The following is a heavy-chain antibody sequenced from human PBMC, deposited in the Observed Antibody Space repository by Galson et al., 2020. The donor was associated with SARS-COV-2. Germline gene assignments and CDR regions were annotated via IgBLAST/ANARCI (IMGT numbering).Heavy chain of an antibody. V-gene: IGHV4-59*08. CDR3: ARLPVVRGVDS. Sequence: ASETLSLTCTVSGGSISTYYWSWIRQPPGKGLEWIGYLYYGGNTNYNPPLQSRVTISVDTSKSQFSLKLNSVTAADTAVYYCARLPVVRGVDSWGQGILVTVTS. D-gene: IGHD3-10*01. CDR1: GGSISTYY. J-gene: IGHJ4*02. CDR2: LYYGGNT.